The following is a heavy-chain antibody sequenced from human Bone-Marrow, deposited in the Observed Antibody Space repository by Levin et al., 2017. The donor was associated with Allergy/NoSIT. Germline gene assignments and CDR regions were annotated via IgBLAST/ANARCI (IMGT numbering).Heavy chain of an antibody. Sequence: SCTISGDSISTDGYYWSWIRQHPGKGLEWIGDIHYSGSTHYNPSLKSRVTISGDTSKKVFSLRLSSVTAADTAVYFCARDRGYCTGNSCFSGFFDYWGQGTLVTVAS. J-gene: IGHJ4*02. CDR2: IHYSGST. V-gene: IGHV4-31*03. CDR3: ARDRGYCTGNSCFSGFFDY. D-gene: IGHD2-15*01. CDR1: GDSISTDGYY.